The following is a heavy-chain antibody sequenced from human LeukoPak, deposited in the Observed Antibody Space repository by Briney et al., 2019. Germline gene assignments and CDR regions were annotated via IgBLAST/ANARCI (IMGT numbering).Heavy chain of an antibody. V-gene: IGHV4-39*07. CDR2: IYYSGST. CDR3: ARRGYNWNARYMDV. CDR1: GGSISSSSYY. J-gene: IGHJ6*03. D-gene: IGHD1-1*01. Sequence: SETLSLTCTVSGGSISSSSYYWGWIRQPPGKGLEWIGSIYYSGSTYYNPSLKSRVTISVDTSKNQFSLKLSSVTAADTAVYYCARRGYNWNARYMDVWGKGTTVTISS.